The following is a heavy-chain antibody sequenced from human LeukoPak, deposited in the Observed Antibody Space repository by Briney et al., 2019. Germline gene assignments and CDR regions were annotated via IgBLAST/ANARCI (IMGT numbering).Heavy chain of an antibody. CDR1: GFTFSSYS. V-gene: IGHV3-21*04. CDR3: AKEFYCSSTSCYPFDY. Sequence: GGSLRLSCAASGFTFSSYSMNWVRQAPGKGLEWVSSISSSSSYIYYADSVKGRFTISRDNSKNTLYLQMNSLRAEDTAVYYCAKEFYCSSTSCYPFDYWGQGTLVTVSS. D-gene: IGHD2-2*01. J-gene: IGHJ4*02. CDR2: ISSSSSYI.